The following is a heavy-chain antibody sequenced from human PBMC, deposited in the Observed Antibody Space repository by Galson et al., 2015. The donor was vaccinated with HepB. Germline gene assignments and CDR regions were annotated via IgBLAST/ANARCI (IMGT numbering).Heavy chain of an antibody. CDR1: GFTFSSYG. J-gene: IGHJ6*02. CDR2: ISYDGSNK. V-gene: IGHV3-30*03. Sequence: SLRLSCAASGFTFSSYGMHWVRQAPGKGLEWVAVISYDGSNKYYADSVKGRFTISRDNSKNTLYLQMNSLRAEDTAVYYCARKDYYYGMDVWGQGTTVTVSS. CDR3: ARKDYYYGMDV.